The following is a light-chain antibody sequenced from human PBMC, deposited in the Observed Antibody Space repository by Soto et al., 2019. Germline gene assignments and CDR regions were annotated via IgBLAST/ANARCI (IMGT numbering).Light chain of an antibody. CDR1: QSISGY. Sequence: DIQMTQSPSSLSASVGDRVTITCRASQSISGYLNWYQQRPGKAPKLLIYEASSLHGGVPSRFSGSGFGTDFTLAISSLHPEDLATYYCQQSYSAPLTFGQGTKVEIK. CDR3: QQSYSAPLT. J-gene: IGKJ1*01. V-gene: IGKV1-39*01. CDR2: EAS.